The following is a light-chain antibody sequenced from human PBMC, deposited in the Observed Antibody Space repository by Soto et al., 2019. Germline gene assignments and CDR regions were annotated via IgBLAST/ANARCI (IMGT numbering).Light chain of an antibody. CDR1: QSISRW. CDR2: KAS. J-gene: IGKJ4*01. Sequence: DIQMTRLPSTLSASVGDRVTITCRASQSISRWLACYQQTPGKAPKLLIYKASSLESGVPPRFSGSGSGTEFTLTISSLQPADFATYYCQQSHGTPRTFGGGTKVDIK. V-gene: IGKV1-5*03. CDR3: QQSHGTPRT.